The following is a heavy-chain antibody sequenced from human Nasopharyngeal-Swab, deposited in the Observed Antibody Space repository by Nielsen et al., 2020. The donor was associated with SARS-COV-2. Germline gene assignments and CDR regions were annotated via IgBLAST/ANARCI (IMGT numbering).Heavy chain of an antibody. CDR2: ISSSSSSI. J-gene: IGHJ2*01. CDR1: GFMFSSYS. V-gene: IGHV3-48*02. Sequence: GESLKISCAASGFMFSSYSMNWVRQAPGKGLEWVSYISSSSSSIYYADSVKGRFTISRDNAKNSLYLQMSSLRDEDTAVYYCARDRYSSSWYPYWYFDLWGRGTLVTVSS. D-gene: IGHD6-13*01. CDR3: ARDRYSSSWYPYWYFDL.